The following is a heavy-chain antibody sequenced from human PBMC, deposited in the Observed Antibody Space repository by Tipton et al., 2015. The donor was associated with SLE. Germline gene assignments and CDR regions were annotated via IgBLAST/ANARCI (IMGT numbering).Heavy chain of an antibody. CDR2: IYRSGTT. J-gene: IGHJ4*02. CDR1: GDSISTYY. D-gene: IGHD3-9*01. V-gene: IGHV4-59*12. CDR3: AREDYDILTGSGGFDY. Sequence: TLSLTCTVSGDSISTYYWSWIRQPPGKGLEWIGSIYRSGTTFYNPSLSSRLTISVDTSKNQFSLKLSSVTAADTAVYYCAREDYDILTGSGGFDYWGQGTLVTVSS.